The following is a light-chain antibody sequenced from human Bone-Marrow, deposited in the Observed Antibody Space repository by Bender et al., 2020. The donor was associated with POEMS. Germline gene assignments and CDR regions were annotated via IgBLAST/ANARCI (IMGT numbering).Light chain of an antibody. J-gene: IGLJ2*01. Sequence: SYDLTQAPSVSVSPGQTARITCSGDALPKQYAYWYQQKSGQAPVLVIYKDTERPSGIPARFSGSTSGTTVTLTISAVQAEDEADYYCQSADSSGTSPGHVVFGGGTRLTVL. CDR2: KDT. V-gene: IGLV3-25*03. CDR1: ALPKQY. CDR3: QSADSSGTSPGHVV.